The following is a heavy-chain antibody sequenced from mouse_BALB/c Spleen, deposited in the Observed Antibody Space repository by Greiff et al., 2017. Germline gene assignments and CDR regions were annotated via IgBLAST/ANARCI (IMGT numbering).Heavy chain of an antibody. CDR2: IRNKANGYTT. V-gene: IGHV7-3*02. CDR3: ARDPLGGYFDV. CDR1: GFTFTDYY. D-gene: IGHD1-1*02. Sequence: EVMLVESGGGLVQPGGSLRLSCATSGFTFTDYYMSWVRQPPGKALEWLGFIRNKANGYTTEYSASVKGRFTISRDNSQSILYLQMNTLRAEDSATYYCARDPLGGYFDVWGAGTTVTVSS. J-gene: IGHJ1*01.